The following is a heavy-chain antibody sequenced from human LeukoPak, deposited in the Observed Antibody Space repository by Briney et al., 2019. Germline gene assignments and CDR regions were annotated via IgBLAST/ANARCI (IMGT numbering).Heavy chain of an antibody. J-gene: IGHJ4*02. CDR2: ISDRGTTM. CDR1: GITFSDYY. CDR3: ATVWYRNFDS. Sequence: GGSLRLSCAAPGITFSDYYMSWIRQVPGKRLEWVSHISDRGTTMYYADSVKGRFTISRDNAKNSLYLQMNSLRAEDTAICYCATVWYRNFDSWGQGTRVTVSS. D-gene: IGHD2/OR15-2a*01. V-gene: IGHV3-11*04.